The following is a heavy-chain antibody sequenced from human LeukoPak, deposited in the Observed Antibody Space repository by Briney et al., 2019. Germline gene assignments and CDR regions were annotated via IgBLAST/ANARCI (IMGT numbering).Heavy chain of an antibody. CDR1: GGSFSGYY. Sequence: SETLSLTCAVYGGSFSGYYWSWIRQPPGKGLEWIGEINHSGSTSYNPSLKSRVTISVDTSKNQFSLKLSSVTAADTAVYYCAGNDCSSTSCYYNWFDPWGQGTLVTVSS. J-gene: IGHJ5*02. CDR3: AGNDCSSTSCYYNWFDP. CDR2: INHSGST. D-gene: IGHD2-2*01. V-gene: IGHV4-34*01.